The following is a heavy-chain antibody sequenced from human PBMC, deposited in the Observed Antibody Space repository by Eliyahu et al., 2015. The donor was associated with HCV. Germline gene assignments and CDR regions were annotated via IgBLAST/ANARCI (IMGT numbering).Heavy chain of an antibody. Sequence: EVQLVESGGGLVKPGGSLRLSCAAFGFXFSKAXMSWVRQAPGKGLXGIGRIKSKTDGGTTDYAAPVKGRFTISRDDSKSTLYLQMNSLKTEDTAVYYCTTGAPGGFDYYLDVWGQGTTVTVSS. CDR3: TTGAPGGFDYYLDV. V-gene: IGHV3-15*01. D-gene: IGHD3-10*01. CDR1: GFXFSKAX. J-gene: IGHJ6*03. CDR2: IKSKTDGGTT.